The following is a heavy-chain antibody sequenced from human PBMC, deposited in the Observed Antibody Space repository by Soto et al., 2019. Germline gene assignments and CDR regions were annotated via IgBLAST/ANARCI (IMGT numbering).Heavy chain of an antibody. CDR3: ARSPNIVVVPAASWFDP. CDR2: IYYSGST. Sequence: SETLSLTCTVSGGSVSSGSYYWGWIRHPPGKGLEWIGYIYYSGSTNYNPSLKSRVTISVDTSKNQFSLKLSSVTAADTAVYYCARSPNIVVVPAASWFDPWGQGTLVTVSS. J-gene: IGHJ5*02. D-gene: IGHD2-2*01. CDR1: GGSVSSGSYY. V-gene: IGHV4-61*01.